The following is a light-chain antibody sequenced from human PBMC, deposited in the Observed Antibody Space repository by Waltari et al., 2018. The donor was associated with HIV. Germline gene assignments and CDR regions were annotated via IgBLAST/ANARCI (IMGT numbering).Light chain of an antibody. V-gene: IGLV3-21*04. Sequence: SYVLTQPPSVSVAPGKTARLTCGGNNIGSKSVHWYQQKPGQAPVLVSYDDGDRPSGIPERFSGSNSGNTATLTISRVEDGDEADYYCQVWDSSSDHYVFGTGTKVTVL. CDR3: QVWDSSSDHYV. CDR2: DDG. J-gene: IGLJ1*01. CDR1: NIGSKS.